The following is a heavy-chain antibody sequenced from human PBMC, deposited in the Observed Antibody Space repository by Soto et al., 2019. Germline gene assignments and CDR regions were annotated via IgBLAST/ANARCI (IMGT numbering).Heavy chain of an antibody. CDR1: GFTFSSYG. V-gene: IGHV3-30*18. CDR3: AKETYSGPLDY. CDR2: ISYDGSNK. J-gene: IGHJ4*02. Sequence: QVQLVESGGGVVQPGRSLRLSCAASGFTFSSYGMHWVRQAPGKGLEWVAVISYDGSNKYYADSVKGRFTISRDNPKNTVYLQMNSWEAEDTAVYYGAKETYSGPLDYWGQGTLVTVSS. D-gene: IGHD2-15*01.